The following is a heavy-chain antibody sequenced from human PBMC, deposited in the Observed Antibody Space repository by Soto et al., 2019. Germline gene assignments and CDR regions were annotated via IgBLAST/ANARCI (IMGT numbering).Heavy chain of an antibody. CDR2: ISPDGSTT. J-gene: IGHJ2*01. Sequence: EVQLVESGGGLVQPGGSLRLSCAASGFTVSTYWMHWVRQDPGKGLMWVSRISPDGSTTTYADPVRGRFTISRDTAENTLYLQMNSLRVEDTDVYYCAKDRGPYSDYGRYFDLWGRGTLVTVSS. V-gene: IGHV3-74*01. CDR1: GFTVSTYW. CDR3: AKDRGPYSDYGRYFDL. D-gene: IGHD4-17*01.